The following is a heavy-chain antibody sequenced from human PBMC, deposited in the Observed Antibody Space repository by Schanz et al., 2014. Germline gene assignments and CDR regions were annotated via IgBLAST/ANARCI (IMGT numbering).Heavy chain of an antibody. CDR1: GFTFSSYS. Sequence: EVHLLESGGGLVQPGGSLRLSCTASGFTFSSYSMNWVRQAPGKGLEWVSSISSRSSHIYYADSVKGRFTVSRDNAKNSVFLQMNSLRAEDTAVYYCVRDSFFAFDYWGQGTLVTVSS. D-gene: IGHD3-3*01. J-gene: IGHJ4*02. V-gene: IGHV3-21*01. CDR2: ISSRSSHI. CDR3: VRDSFFAFDY.